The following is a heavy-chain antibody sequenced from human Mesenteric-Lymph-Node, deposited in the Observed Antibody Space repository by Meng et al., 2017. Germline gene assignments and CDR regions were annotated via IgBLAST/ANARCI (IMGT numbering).Heavy chain of an antibody. Sequence: SETLSLTCAISGDSVSSNSAAWNWIRQSPSRGLEGLGRTYYRSKWYNDYAVSAKSRITINPDTSKNQFSLQLNSVTPEDTAVYYCARDPLYYYGSGSHRFDPWGQGTLVTVSS. J-gene: IGHJ5*02. CDR3: ARDPLYYYGSGSHRFDP. D-gene: IGHD3-10*01. CDR2: TYYRSKWYN. V-gene: IGHV6-1*01. CDR1: GDSVSSNSAA.